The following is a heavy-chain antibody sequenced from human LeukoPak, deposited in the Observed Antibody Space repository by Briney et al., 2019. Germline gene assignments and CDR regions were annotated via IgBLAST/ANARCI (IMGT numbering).Heavy chain of an antibody. Sequence: PGGSLRLSCAASGFTFSSYSMNWVRQAPGKGLEWVSYISSSSSTIYYADSVKGRFTISRDNAKNSLYLQMNSLRAEDAAVYYCAREDYDILTDHQQYGMDVWGQGTTVTVSS. D-gene: IGHD3-9*01. V-gene: IGHV3-48*04. CDR1: GFTFSSYS. CDR2: ISSSSSTI. J-gene: IGHJ6*02. CDR3: AREDYDILTDHQQYGMDV.